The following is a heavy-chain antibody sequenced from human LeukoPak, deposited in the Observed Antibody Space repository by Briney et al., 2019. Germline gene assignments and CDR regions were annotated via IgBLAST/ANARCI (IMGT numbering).Heavy chain of an antibody. V-gene: IGHV3-53*01. CDR2: IYSGGST. D-gene: IGHD6-13*01. J-gene: IGHJ6*02. CDR3: ARGLRIAAAGTPSSYYYYGMDV. CDR1: GFTFSSYA. Sequence: GGSLRLSCAASGFTFSSYAMSWVRQAPGKGLEWVSVIYSGGSTYYADSVKGRFTISRDNSKNTLYLQMNSLRAEDTAVYYCARGLRIAAAGTPSSYYYYGMDVWGQGTTVTVSS.